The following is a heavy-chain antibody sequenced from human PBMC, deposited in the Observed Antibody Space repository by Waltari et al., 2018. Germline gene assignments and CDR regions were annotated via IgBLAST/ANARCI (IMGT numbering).Heavy chain of an antibody. CDR1: GFTISSYY. CDR2: IFTGGRT. Sequence: EVQVVESGGGLVQPGGSLRLSCAASGFTISSYYMRWVRQAPGKGLQWGSVIFTGGRTSYADSVKGRFTISRDTSKNTLYLQMNSLRTEDTAMYYCAREAMTTVTTPMDCWGQGTLVTVSS. J-gene: IGHJ4*02. CDR3: AREAMTTVTTPMDC. V-gene: IGHV3-66*02. D-gene: IGHD4-17*01.